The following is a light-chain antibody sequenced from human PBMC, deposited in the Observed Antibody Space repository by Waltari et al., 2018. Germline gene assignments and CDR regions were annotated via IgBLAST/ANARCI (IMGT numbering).Light chain of an antibody. V-gene: IGKV1-5*03. J-gene: IGKJ1*01. Sequence: DIQMTQFPSTLSASVGDRLTITCRASQSINSWLAWYQQKPGKAPKLLIYKASSLESGVPSRFSGSGSGTEFTLTISSLQPDDFATYYCQQYNSYEWTFGQGTKVVIK. CDR1: QSINSW. CDR2: KAS. CDR3: QQYNSYEWT.